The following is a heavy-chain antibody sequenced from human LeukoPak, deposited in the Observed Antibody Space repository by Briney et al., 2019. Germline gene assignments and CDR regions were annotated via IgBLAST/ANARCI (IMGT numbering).Heavy chain of an antibody. J-gene: IGHJ4*02. Sequence: ASVKVSCKASGYSFTTYDIHWVRQAPGRGPEWMGWVNPNSGDTGSPQNFQGRVTITRNSSINTAYMELSSLTSEDTAVYYCAKSHDYSNYVFEFWGQGTLVTVSS. CDR1: GYSFTTYD. D-gene: IGHD4-11*01. CDR3: AKSHDYSNYVFEF. CDR2: VNPNSGDT. V-gene: IGHV1-8*03.